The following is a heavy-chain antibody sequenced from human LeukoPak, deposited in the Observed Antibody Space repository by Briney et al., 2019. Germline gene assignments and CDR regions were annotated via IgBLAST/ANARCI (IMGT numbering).Heavy chain of an antibody. J-gene: IGHJ5*02. Sequence: GGSLRLSCVASGFTVSSNYMSWVRQAPGKGLEWVSVIYTSGCTHYADSVKGRFTISRDNSKNTLFLQMNSLRVEDTAVYYCARDVVDSSGWYDRWFDPWGQGTLVTVSS. CDR2: IYTSGCT. CDR3: ARDVVDSSGWYDRWFDP. CDR1: GFTVSSNY. V-gene: IGHV3-53*01. D-gene: IGHD6-19*01.